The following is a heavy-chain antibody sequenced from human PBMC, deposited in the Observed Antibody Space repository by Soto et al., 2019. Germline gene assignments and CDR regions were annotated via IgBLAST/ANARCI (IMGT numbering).Heavy chain of an antibody. CDR3: MKAQESGDFPGMSV. D-gene: IGHD3-10*01. CDR1: GGSVSTGMKY. J-gene: IGHJ6*02. V-gene: IGHV4-61*01. Sequence: PSETLSLTCTVSGGSVSTGMKYWGWVRQPPGKALEFIGYMYKTGETLLNSSLKSRVTLSMETSKNQFSLTLSSVTAADTAVYFCMKAQESGDFPGMSVCGPGTKVTVYS. CDR2: MYKTGET.